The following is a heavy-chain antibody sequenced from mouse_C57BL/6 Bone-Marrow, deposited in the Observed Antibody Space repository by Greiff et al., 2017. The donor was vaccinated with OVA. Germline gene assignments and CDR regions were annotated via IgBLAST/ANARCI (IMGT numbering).Heavy chain of an antibody. V-gene: IGHV1-50*01. CDR2: IDPSDSYT. CDR3: AREVLSNYSWYFDV. J-gene: IGHJ1*03. D-gene: IGHD2-5*01. CDR1: GYTFTSYW. Sequence: QVQLQQPGAELVKPGASVKLSCKASGYTFTSYWMQWVKQRPGQGLEWIGEIDPSDSYTNYNQKFKGKATLTVETSSSPAYMQLSSLTSEDSAVYYCAREVLSNYSWYFDVWGTGTTVTVSS.